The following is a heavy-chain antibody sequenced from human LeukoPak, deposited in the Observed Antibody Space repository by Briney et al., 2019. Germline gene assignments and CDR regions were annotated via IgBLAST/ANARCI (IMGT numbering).Heavy chain of an antibody. D-gene: IGHD3-3*01. CDR3: ARPGVAYRGGDDY. V-gene: IGHV3-74*01. CDR1: GFTFSSYW. J-gene: IGHJ4*02. Sequence: GSLRLSCAASGFTFSSYWMYWVRQAPGKGLVWVSRINSDGSRINYADSVKGRFTISRDNAKNTLYLQMNSLRAEDTAVYYCARPGVAYRGGDDYWGQGTLVTVSS. CDR2: INSDGSRI.